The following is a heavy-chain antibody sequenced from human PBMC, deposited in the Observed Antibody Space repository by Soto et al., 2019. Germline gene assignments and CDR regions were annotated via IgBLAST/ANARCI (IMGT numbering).Heavy chain of an antibody. J-gene: IGHJ4*02. V-gene: IGHV3-23*01. Sequence: GGSLRLSCAASGFTFSSYAMSWVRQAPGKGLEWVSAISGSGGSTYYADSVKGRFTISRDNSKNTLYLQMNSLRAEDTAVYYCAKDLDSGSYEEPLFDYWGQGTLVTVSS. CDR3: AKDLDSGSYEEPLFDY. D-gene: IGHD1-26*01. CDR2: ISGSGGST. CDR1: GFTFSSYA.